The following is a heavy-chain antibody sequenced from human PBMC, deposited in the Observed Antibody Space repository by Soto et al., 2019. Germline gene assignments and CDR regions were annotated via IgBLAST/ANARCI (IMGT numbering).Heavy chain of an antibody. CDR3: ARAITHYDILTGYYNYYYYGMDV. Sequence: GGSLRLSCAASGFTFSSYAMHWVRQAPGKGLEWVAVISYDGSNKYYADSVKGRFTISRDNSKNTLYLQMNSLRAEDTAVYYCARAITHYDILTGYYNYYYYGMDVWGQGTTVTVSS. D-gene: IGHD3-9*01. J-gene: IGHJ6*02. CDR1: GFTFSSYA. V-gene: IGHV3-30-3*01. CDR2: ISYDGSNK.